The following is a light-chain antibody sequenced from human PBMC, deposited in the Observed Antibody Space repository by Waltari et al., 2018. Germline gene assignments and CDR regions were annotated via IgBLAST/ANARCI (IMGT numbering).Light chain of an antibody. V-gene: IGKV3-15*01. CDR2: GAS. J-gene: IGKJ4*01. CDR1: QSVSSD. Sequence: ETVMTQSPATLSVSPGARATLSCRASQSVSSDLAWYQQKPGQAPRLLIYGASTRATGIPARFSGSGSGTEFTLTISSLQSEDLAVYYCQQYNNWPPLTFGGGTKVEIK. CDR3: QQYNNWPPLT.